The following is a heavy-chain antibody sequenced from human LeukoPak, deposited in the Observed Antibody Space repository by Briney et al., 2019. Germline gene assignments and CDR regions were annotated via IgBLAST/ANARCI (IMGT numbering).Heavy chain of an antibody. CDR2: VDPEDGET. D-gene: IGHD5-12*01. CDR1: GYTFTDYY. Sequence: GASVKVSCKVSGYTFTDYYMHWVQQAPGKGLEWMGLVDPEDGETIYAEKFQGRVTITADTSTDTAYMELSSLRSEDTAVYYCYLSGHPYNWFDPWGQGTLVTVSS. V-gene: IGHV1-69-2*01. CDR3: YLSGHPYNWFDP. J-gene: IGHJ5*02.